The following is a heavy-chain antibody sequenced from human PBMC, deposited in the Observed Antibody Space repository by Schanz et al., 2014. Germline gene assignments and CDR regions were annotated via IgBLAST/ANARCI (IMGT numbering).Heavy chain of an antibody. CDR2: ISSSSSYI. D-gene: IGHD5-12*01. J-gene: IGHJ4*02. CDR3: ASPSGYSDYGTYFDF. Sequence: EVQLVESGGGLVQPGRSLRLSCTASGFTFSDYAMSWFRQAPGKGLEWVSSISSSSSYIYYADSVKGRFTISRDNSRNTLYLQMNSLRTEDTAVYYCASPSGYSDYGTYFDFWGQGTLVTVSS. V-gene: IGHV3-21*01. CDR1: GFTFSDYA.